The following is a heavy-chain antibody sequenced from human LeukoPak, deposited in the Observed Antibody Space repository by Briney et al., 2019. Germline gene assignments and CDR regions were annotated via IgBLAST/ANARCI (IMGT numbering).Heavy chain of an antibody. V-gene: IGHV4-59*01. CDR2: IYFSGST. J-gene: IGHJ4*02. Sequence: SETLSLTCTVSGGSISSYYWSWIRQPPGKGLEWIGYIYFSGSTNYKPSLNSRVTISLETSKNQFSLKLRSVTAADTAVYYCARVTGYMIEDYFDYWGQGTLVTVSS. CDR3: ARVTGYMIEDYFDY. D-gene: IGHD3-22*01. CDR1: GGSISSYY.